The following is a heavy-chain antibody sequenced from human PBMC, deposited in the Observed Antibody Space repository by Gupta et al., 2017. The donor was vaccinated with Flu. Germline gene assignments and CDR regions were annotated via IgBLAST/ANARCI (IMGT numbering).Heavy chain of an antibody. J-gene: IGHJ3*02. CDR1: C. CDR2: MYASGAS. CDR3: ARKSEDHTNDPLDS. D-gene: IGHD2-15*01. Sequence: CGAWLRQPPGKGPGWVACMYASGASFYSPSLRSRVSISMDSSKNQFSLMVNSVTAADTATYFCARKSEDHTNDPLDSWGQGTMVTVSS. V-gene: IGHV4-39*01.